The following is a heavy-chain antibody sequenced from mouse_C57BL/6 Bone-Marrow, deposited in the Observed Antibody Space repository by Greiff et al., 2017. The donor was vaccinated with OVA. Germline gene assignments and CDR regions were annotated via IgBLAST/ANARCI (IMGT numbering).Heavy chain of an antibody. J-gene: IGHJ2*01. Sequence: EVQLVESGGGLVKPGGSLKLSCAASGFTFSSYAMSWVRQTPEKRLEWVATISDGGSYTYYPDNVKGRFTISRDNAKNNLYLQMSHLKSEDTARCYCARVYDVYPFDYWGQGTTLTVSS. CDR1: GFTFSSYA. CDR3: ARVYDVYPFDY. CDR2: ISDGGSYT. V-gene: IGHV5-4*01. D-gene: IGHD2-3*01.